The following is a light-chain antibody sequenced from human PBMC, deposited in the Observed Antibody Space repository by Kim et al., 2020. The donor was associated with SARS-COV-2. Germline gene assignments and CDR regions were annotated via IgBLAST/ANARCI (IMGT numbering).Light chain of an antibody. CDR2: DAS. Sequence: DIQMTQSPSSLSASVGDRVTITCQANQDISYFLNWYQQKPGKAPKLLFLDASRRETGVPSRFSASGSGTDFTFIISSLQTEDIATYYCQQYGNLPLITFGQGTRLEIK. J-gene: IGKJ5*01. V-gene: IGKV1-33*01. CDR3: QQYGNLPLIT. CDR1: QDISYF.